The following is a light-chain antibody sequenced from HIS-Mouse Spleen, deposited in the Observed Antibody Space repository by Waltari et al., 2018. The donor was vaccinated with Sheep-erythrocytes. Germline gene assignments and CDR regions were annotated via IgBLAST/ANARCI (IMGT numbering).Light chain of an antibody. Sequence: DIQMTQSPSSLSASVGDRVTIPCRASQSISSYLNWYQQKPGKAPKLLIYAASSLQSGVPSRFSGSGSGTEFTLTISSLQPDDFATYYCQQYNSYSPRTFGQGTKLEIK. CDR3: QQYNSYSPRT. V-gene: IGKV1-5*01. CDR1: QSISSY. CDR2: AAS. J-gene: IGKJ2*01.